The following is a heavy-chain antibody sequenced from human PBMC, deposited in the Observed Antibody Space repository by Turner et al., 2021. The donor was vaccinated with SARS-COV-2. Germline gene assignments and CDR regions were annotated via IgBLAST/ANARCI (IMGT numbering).Heavy chain of an antibody. CDR2: IYSGGST. J-gene: IGHJ4*02. V-gene: IGHV3-53*01. D-gene: IGHD3-10*01. Sequence: DVQLVEYGGGLVQTGCPLRLSCAASGFTVSSNYMNWARQARGKGLEWVSVIYSGGSTFYADSVKGRFTISRDNSKNTLYLQMNSLRAEDTAVYYCAREAPLGVNSMAFDYWGQGTLVTVSS. CDR1: GFTVSSNY. CDR3: AREAPLGVNSMAFDY.